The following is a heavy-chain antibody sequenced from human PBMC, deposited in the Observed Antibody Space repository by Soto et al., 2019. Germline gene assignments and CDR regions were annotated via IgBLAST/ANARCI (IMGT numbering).Heavy chain of an antibody. J-gene: IGHJ6*04. Sequence: ASVKVSCKVSGYTVTNYGITWVRQAPGQGLEWMGWITASNGNANYAREIQGRLTLTRDTSTNTASMELRSLRSDDTAVYYCARGASCSSTSCYDNFHYGLDVWGKGTTVTVSS. CDR1: GYTVTNYG. D-gene: IGHD2-2*01. CDR3: ARGASCSSTSCYDNFHYGLDV. V-gene: IGHV1-18*01. CDR2: ITASNGNA.